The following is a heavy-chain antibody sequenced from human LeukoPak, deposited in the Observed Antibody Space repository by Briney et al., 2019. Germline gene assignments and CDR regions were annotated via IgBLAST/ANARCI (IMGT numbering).Heavy chain of an antibody. Sequence: GGSLRLSCGASGFTFRTYGMAWVRQAPGKGLEWVSGITGSSTWTYYADSVKGRFTISRDNSKNTLHLQMNSLRAEDTAIYYCAGELVSLGTGYFDLWGRGTLVTVSS. D-gene: IGHD7-27*01. V-gene: IGHV3-23*01. J-gene: IGHJ2*01. CDR3: AGELVSLGTGYFDL. CDR1: GFTFRTYG. CDR2: ITGSSTWT.